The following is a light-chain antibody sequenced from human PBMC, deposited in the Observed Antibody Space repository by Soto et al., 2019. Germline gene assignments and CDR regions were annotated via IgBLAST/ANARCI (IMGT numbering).Light chain of an antibody. CDR1: QTVSSNY. J-gene: IGKJ4*01. Sequence: EIVLTQSPGTLSLSPGERATLSCRASQTVSSNYLAWYKQKPGQAPRLLIYDASSRATGIPDRFSGSGSGTDFTLTISRLEPEDFAVYYCQRYSSSPLTFGGGTKVEI. V-gene: IGKV3-20*01. CDR2: DAS. CDR3: QRYSSSPLT.